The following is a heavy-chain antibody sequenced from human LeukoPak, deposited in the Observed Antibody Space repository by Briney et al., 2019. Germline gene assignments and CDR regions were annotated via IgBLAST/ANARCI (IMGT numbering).Heavy chain of an antibody. J-gene: IGHJ5*02. D-gene: IGHD3-22*01. CDR3: ARTGIDYDSSGYYFDP. CDR1: GGSISSYY. Sequence: SETLSLTCTVSGGSISSYYWSWVRQPPGKGLEWIGYIYYSGSTNYNPSLKSRVTISVDTSKNQFSLKLSSVTAADTAVYYCARTGIDYDSSGYYFDPWGQGTLVTVSS. CDR2: IYYSGST. V-gene: IGHV4-59*01.